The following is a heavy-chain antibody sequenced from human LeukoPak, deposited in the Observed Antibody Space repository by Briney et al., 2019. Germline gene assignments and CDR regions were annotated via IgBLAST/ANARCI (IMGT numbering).Heavy chain of an antibody. V-gene: IGHV4-4*07. D-gene: IGHD2-15*01. CDR1: GGSINNYY. Sequence: SETLSLTCTVFGGSINNYYWSWIRQPAGKGLEWIGRIYTRGSTNYNPSLKSRVTMSVDTSKSQFSLKLSSVTAADTAVYYCARGRYCSADICSGGDAFDIWGQGTMVSVSS. J-gene: IGHJ3*02. CDR3: ARGRYCSADICSGGDAFDI. CDR2: IYTRGST.